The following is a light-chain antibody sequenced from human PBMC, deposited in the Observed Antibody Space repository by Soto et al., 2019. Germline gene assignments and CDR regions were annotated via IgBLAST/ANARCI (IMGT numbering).Light chain of an antibody. CDR1: KNVGSDY. V-gene: IGKV3-20*01. J-gene: IGKJ4*01. CDR3: QQYDTSPIP. Sequence: ENVLTQSPGTLSVSPGEGVTLSCRASKNVGSDYLAWYQLKPGQAPRLLIFGASIRATGIPDRFIGSGSGTDFSLTVSRLEPEDFAVYYCQQYDTSPIPFGGGTQVEIK. CDR2: GAS.